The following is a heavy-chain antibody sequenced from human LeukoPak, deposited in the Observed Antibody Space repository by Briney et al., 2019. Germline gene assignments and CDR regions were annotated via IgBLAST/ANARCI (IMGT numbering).Heavy chain of an antibody. CDR3: AKDRSRGPYRYCSSTSCSNYFDY. Sequence: GGSLRLSCAASGFTFSSYGMHWVRQAPGKGLEWVAFIRYDGSNKYYADSVKGRFTISRDNSKNTLYLQMNSLRAEDTAVYYCAKDRSRGPYRYCSSTSCSNYFDYWGQGTLVTVSS. CDR2: IRYDGSNK. J-gene: IGHJ4*02. CDR1: GFTFSSYG. V-gene: IGHV3-30*02. D-gene: IGHD2-2*01.